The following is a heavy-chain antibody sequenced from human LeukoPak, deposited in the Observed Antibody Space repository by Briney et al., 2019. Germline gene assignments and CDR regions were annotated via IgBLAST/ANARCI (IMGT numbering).Heavy chain of an antibody. J-gene: IGHJ4*02. V-gene: IGHV4-39*01. CDR3: ARHGGYTMYYFDC. CDR2: MYYSGNT. Sequence: TTSETPSLTCTVSGGSLSSSHYSWGWIRQPPGKGLEWIGSMYYSGNTYYNPSLKSRVTLSVDTSKNQFSAKLSSVTAADTAVYYCARHGGYTMYYFDCWGQGALVTVSS. D-gene: IGHD5-18*01. CDR1: GGSLSSSHYS.